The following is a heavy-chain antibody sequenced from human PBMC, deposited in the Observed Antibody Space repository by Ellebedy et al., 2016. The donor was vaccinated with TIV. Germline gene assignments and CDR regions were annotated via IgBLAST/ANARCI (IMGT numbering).Heavy chain of an antibody. V-gene: IGHV1-8*01. CDR1: GYTFTSYD. Sequence: ASVKVSXXASGYTFTSYDINWVRQATGQGLEWMGWMNPNSGNTGYAQKFQGRVTMTRDTSITTAYMELSSLRSEDTAVYYCARVYSSSWLYYGMDVWGQGTTVTVSS. CDR2: MNPNSGNT. D-gene: IGHD6-13*01. CDR3: ARVYSSSWLYYGMDV. J-gene: IGHJ6*02.